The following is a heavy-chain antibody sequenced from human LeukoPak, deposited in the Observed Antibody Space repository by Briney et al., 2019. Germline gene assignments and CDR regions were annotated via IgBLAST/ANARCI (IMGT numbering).Heavy chain of an antibody. D-gene: IGHD6-19*01. Sequence: PGGSLRLSCVASGFTVSSNYMSWVRQAPGKGLVWVSAIFSGGSTFYADSVTGRFTISRDNSKNTVYLEMNSLRAEDTAVYYCARDLKTSGWYGDFDYWGQGTLVTVSS. CDR3: ARDLKTSGWYGDFDY. CDR2: IFSGGST. J-gene: IGHJ4*02. V-gene: IGHV3-53*01. CDR1: GFTVSSNY.